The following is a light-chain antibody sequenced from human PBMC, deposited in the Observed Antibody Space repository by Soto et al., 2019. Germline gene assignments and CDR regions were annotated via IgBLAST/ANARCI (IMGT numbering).Light chain of an antibody. CDR3: SSYTSGSTPYV. CDR2: EVR. CDR1: SSDVGGYTY. Sequence: QSALTQPASVSGSPGQSITISCTGTSSDVGGYTYVSWYQQHPGKAPKLMIYEVRNRPSGVSHRFSGSKSGNTASLTISGVQAEDEAAYYCSSYTSGSTPYVFGTGTKVTVL. V-gene: IGLV2-14*01. J-gene: IGLJ1*01.